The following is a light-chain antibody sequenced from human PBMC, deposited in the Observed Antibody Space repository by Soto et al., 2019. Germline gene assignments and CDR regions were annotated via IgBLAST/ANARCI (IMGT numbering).Light chain of an antibody. CDR2: DAL. J-gene: IGKJ2*01. V-gene: IGKV3-11*01. CDR3: QQRRDWPRFS. Sequence: EIVLPQSPATLSLSPGQRTTLSCRASQSVSNYLAWYPQRPGQAPRLLIYDALNRATGIPARFSGSWSGTDFTLSIRRLAPEDCAVYYCQQRRDWPRFSFGEGTKLVIK. CDR1: QSVSNY.